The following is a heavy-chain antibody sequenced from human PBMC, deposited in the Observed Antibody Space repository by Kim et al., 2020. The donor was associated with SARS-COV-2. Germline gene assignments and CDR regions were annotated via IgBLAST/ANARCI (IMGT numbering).Heavy chain of an antibody. V-gene: IGHV7-4-1*02. CDR2: INNNTGNP. CDR3: ARGRGSIAAAGTHY. J-gene: IGHJ4*02. CDR1: GYTFTPYN. Sequence: ASVKVSCKASGYTFTPYNIHWVRQAPGQGLEWMGWINNNTGNPAYAQGFTGRFVFSLDTSVSTAYLQISSLKADDTAVYYCARGRGSIAAAGTHYWGQGT. D-gene: IGHD6-13*01.